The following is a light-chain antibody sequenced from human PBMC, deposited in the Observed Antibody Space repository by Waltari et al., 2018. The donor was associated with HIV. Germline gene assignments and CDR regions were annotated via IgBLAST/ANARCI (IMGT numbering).Light chain of an antibody. CDR1: QDISYY. V-gene: IGKV1-27*01. Sequence: DIQMTQSPSSLSASVGDRITITCQTSQDISYYLAWYHQRAGEPPKLLIYAASTLHSGVPSRFSGSRSGTVFTLTISSLQPEDVATYYCQNYNSALFTFGPGTRVHIE. CDR2: AAS. CDR3: QNYNSALFT. J-gene: IGKJ3*01.